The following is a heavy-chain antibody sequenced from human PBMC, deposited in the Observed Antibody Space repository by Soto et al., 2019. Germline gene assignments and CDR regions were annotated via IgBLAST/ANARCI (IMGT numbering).Heavy chain of an antibody. CDR1: GSPFPSYG. J-gene: IGHJ6*02. V-gene: IGHV1-18*01. CDR2: FSAYNGNT. Sequence: QVHLVRSGAEVKKPGASVKVSCKASGSPFPSYGFSWVRQPPGQGLEGLGWFSAYNGNTNYAQKLQGRVTMTTDTSTSTAYMELRSLRSDDTAVYYCARGSGCSSTSCYTTLYGMDVWGQGTTVTVSS. CDR3: ARGSGCSSTSCYTTLYGMDV. D-gene: IGHD2-2*02.